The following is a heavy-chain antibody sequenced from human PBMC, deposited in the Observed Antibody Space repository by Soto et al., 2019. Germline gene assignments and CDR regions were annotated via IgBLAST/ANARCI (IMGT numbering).Heavy chain of an antibody. J-gene: IGHJ5*02. CDR1: GFTFSSYS. CDR3: ARAPEYSSSSLWFDP. V-gene: IGHV3-21*01. Sequence: GGSLRLSCAASGFTFSSYSMNWVRQAPGKGLEWVSSISSSSSYIYYADSVKGRFTISRDNAKNSLYLKMNSLRAEDTAVYYCARAPEYSSSSLWFDPWGQGTLVTVSS. D-gene: IGHD6-6*01. CDR2: ISSSSSYI.